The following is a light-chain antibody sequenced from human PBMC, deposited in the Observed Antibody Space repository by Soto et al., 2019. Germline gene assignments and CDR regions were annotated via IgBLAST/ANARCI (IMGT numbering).Light chain of an antibody. CDR1: QDISKN. V-gene: IGKV1-33*01. J-gene: IGKJ4*01. Sequence: DIQMTQSPSSLSASVGDRVSITCQARQDISKNLNWYQQKPGKAPKLLIYGASNLETGVPSRFIGSGSGTEFTLTITSLQAEDISTFYCQQYGDLFTFGGGTKVEIK. CDR2: GAS. CDR3: QQYGDLFT.